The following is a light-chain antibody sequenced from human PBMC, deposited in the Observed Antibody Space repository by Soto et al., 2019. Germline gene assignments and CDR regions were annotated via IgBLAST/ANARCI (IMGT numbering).Light chain of an antibody. V-gene: IGKV1-5*03. J-gene: IGKJ2*01. CDR3: QQYNNWPQYT. CDR1: QSISPW. CDR2: KAS. Sequence: DIQMTQSPSTLSASVGDRVTVTCRASQSISPWLAWYQQKPGKAPKLLIYKASSLESGVPSRFSGSGSGTEFTLTISSLQPDDFATYYCQQYNNWPQYTFGQGTKVDIK.